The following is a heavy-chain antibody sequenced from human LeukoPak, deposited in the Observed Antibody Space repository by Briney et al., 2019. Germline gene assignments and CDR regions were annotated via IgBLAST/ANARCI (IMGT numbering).Heavy chain of an antibody. CDR2: IYHSGST. CDR1: GYSISSGYY. V-gene: IGHV4-38-2*02. CDR3: ARCRYYDRSGYFDH. J-gene: IGHJ4*02. Sequence: SETLSLTCTVSGYSISSGYYWGWLRQPPGKGLEWIGTIYHSGSTYYNPSLKSRVTISVDTSKNQFSLRLSSVTAADTAVYYCARCRYYDRSGYFDHWGQGALVTVSS. D-gene: IGHD3-22*01.